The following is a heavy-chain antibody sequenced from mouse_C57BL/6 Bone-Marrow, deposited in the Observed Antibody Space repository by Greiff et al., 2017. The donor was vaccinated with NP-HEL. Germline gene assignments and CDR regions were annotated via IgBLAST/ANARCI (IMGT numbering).Heavy chain of an antibody. CDR1: GYPFPSYW. J-gene: IGHJ1*03. V-gene: IGHV1-69*01. CDR3: ARWDYYGSNFDV. CDR2: IDPSDSYT. Sequence: QVQLQQPGAELVMPGASVKLSCKASGYPFPSYWMHWVKQRPGQGLEWIGEIDPSDSYTTYNQKFKGKSTLTVDKSSSTAYMQLSSLTSEDSAVYYCARWDYYGSNFDVWGTGTTVTVSS. D-gene: IGHD1-1*01.